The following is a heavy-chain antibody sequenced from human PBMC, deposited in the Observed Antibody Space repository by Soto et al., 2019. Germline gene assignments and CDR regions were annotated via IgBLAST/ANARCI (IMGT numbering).Heavy chain of an antibody. CDR3: AKDRQYPRDYFHY. V-gene: IGHV3-23*01. D-gene: IGHD4-4*01. CDR1: GFTFSSYA. J-gene: IGHJ4*02. CDR2: ISDAAGSA. Sequence: EVQLLESGGGLVQPGGSLRLSCVGSGFTFSSYAMSWVRQVPGKGLEWVSSISDAAGSAYYVDSVKGRFTISRDNSKKTLYLQMNSLRAEDTAVYYCAKDRQYPRDYFHYWGQGTLVTVSS.